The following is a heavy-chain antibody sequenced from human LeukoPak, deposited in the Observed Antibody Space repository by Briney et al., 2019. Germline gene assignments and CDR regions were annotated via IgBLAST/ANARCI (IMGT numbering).Heavy chain of an antibody. CDR1: GFTFSSFW. D-gene: IGHD3-10*01. J-gene: IGHJ3*01. Sequence: GGSLRLSCVVSGFTFSSFWMHWVRQAPGKGLVWVSRINSDGSSTTYADSVKGRFTISRDNAKNTLYLQMNSLRGEDTAVYYCARNHYYVPGSSDTWGQGTIVTVSS. CDR3: ARNHYYVPGSSDT. V-gene: IGHV3-74*01. CDR2: INSDGSST.